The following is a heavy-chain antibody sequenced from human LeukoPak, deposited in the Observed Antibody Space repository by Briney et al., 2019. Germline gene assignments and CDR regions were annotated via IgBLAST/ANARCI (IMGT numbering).Heavy chain of an antibody. CDR3: ARGERLLFYYYYYMDV. CDR2: INPNSGGT. Sequence: GASVKVSCKASGYTFTGYYMHWVRQAPGQGLEWMGRINPNSGGTNYAQKFQGRVTMTRDTSISTAYMELSRLRSDDTAVYYCARGERLLFYYYYYMDVWGIGTTVTVSS. V-gene: IGHV1-2*06. J-gene: IGHJ6*03. CDR1: GYTFTGYY. D-gene: IGHD2-2*01.